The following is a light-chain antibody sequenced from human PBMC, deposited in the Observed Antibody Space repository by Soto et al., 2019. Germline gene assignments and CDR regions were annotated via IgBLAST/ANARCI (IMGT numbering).Light chain of an antibody. CDR3: QQSLHLPYT. V-gene: IGKV1-33*01. CDR2: DAS. J-gene: IGKJ2*01. Sequence: DIQMTQSPSSLSASAGDRVTITCQASQDITNFLNWYQQKPGKAPKLLIYDASNLETGVPSRFSGGGSGTDFTFTISTLQPEDIATYYCQQSLHLPYTFGQGAKLEIK. CDR1: QDITNF.